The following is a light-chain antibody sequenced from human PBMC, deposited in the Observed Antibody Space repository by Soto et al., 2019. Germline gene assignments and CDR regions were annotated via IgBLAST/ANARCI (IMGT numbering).Light chain of an antibody. V-gene: IGLV1-40*01. Sequence: QLVLTQPPSVSGAPGQRVTISCTGSSSNIGAGYDVHWYQQLPGTAPKLLIYGNSNRPSGVPDRFSGSKSGTSASLATTGLQAEDEADYYCQSYDSSLRGWVFGGGTKLTVL. CDR3: QSYDSSLRGWV. CDR2: GNS. CDR1: SSNIGAGYD. J-gene: IGLJ3*02.